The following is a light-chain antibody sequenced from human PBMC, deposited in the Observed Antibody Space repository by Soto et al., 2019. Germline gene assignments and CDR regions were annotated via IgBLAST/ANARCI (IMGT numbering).Light chain of an antibody. CDR3: QQSYASPPT. V-gene: IGKV1-39*01. CDR2: AAS. CDR1: QTTNIY. Sequence: DIQLTQSPASLSASLGDRVTITCRASQTTNIYLNWYQQQPGKVPRLLIYAASNLQSGVPSRFSGSGSGTHFTLTISSLQPEDFATYYCQQSYASPPTFGQGTKVESK. J-gene: IGKJ1*01.